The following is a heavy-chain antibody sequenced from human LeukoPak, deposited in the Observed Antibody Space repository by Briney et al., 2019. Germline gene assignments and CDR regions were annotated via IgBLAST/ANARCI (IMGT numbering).Heavy chain of an antibody. J-gene: IGHJ4*02. D-gene: IGHD5-18*01. Sequence: GGSLRLSCAASGFTFSNSWMTWVRQAPGKGLEWVATIKDDGSGKYYVDSVKGRFIISRDNAKNSLHLQMSSLRVEDTAVYYCTNLGYTDWGQGTLVTVSS. CDR2: IKDDGSGK. CDR1: GFTFSNSW. CDR3: TNLGYTD. V-gene: IGHV3-7*01.